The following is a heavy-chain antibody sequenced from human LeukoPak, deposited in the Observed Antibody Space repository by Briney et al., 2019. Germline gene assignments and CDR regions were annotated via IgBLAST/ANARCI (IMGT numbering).Heavy chain of an antibody. CDR3: ARESAFLTGYYSLDY. D-gene: IGHD3-9*01. Sequence: HTGGSLRLSCAASGFTFSSYGMHWVRQAPGKGLEWVAVIWYDGSNKYYADSVKGRFTNSRDNSKNTLYLQMNSLRAEDTAVYYCARESAFLTGYYSLDYWGQGTLVTVSS. CDR1: GFTFSSYG. CDR2: IWYDGSNK. J-gene: IGHJ4*02. V-gene: IGHV3-33*08.